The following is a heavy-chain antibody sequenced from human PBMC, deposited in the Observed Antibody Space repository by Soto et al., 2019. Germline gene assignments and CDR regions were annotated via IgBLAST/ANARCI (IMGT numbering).Heavy chain of an antibody. CDR2: VYYSGGT. J-gene: IGHJ4*02. Sequence: QVQMQESGPGLVKPSETLSLSCTVSGCAVSSGSYYWSCIRQSPGKGLEWIGIVYYSGGTNYNPSFQSLVAISLDTSKNQFSLKLNSVTGPDTAIYFCAGVAVFGVVLDYWGQGTQVSVSS. CDR1: GCAVSSGSYY. V-gene: IGHV4-61*01. D-gene: IGHD3-3*01. CDR3: AGVAVFGVVLDY.